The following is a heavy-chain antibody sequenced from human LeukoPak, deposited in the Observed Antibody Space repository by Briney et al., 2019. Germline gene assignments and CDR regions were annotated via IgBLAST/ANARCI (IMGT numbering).Heavy chain of an antibody. V-gene: IGHV1-18*01. Sequence: ASVKVSCKASGYLFTSSGIGWVRQAPGQGLEWMGWISSYNGRTNYAQKFEGRVTMTTATATSTVNMELRDLTSDDTAIYYCARSVLLPFGEVSGYFDFWGQGTLVTVSS. D-gene: IGHD3-10*01. CDR2: ISSYNGRT. J-gene: IGHJ4*02. CDR1: GYLFTSSG. CDR3: ARSVLLPFGEVSGYFDF.